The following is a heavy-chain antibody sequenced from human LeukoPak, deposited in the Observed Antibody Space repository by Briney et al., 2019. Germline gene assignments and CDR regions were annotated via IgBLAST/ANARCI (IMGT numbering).Heavy chain of an antibody. CDR3: AGSLKDYMDV. CDR1: GYTFINYY. Sequence: GASVKVSCKASGYTFINYYMHWVRQAPGQGLEWMGIINPSGGSTSYAQKFQGRVTMTRDTSTSTVYMELSSLRSEDTAVYYCAGSLKDYMDVWGKGTTVTISS. CDR2: INPSGGST. V-gene: IGHV1-46*01. J-gene: IGHJ6*03.